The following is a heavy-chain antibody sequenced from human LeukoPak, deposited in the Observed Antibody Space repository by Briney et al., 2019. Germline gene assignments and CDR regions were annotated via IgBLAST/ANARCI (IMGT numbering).Heavy chain of an antibody. CDR3: ARVLDGWYQSYYYYYMDV. J-gene: IGHJ6*03. Sequence: PGGSLRLSCAASGFTFSSYSMNWVRQTPEKGLEWVSYISSGSSNKYYADSVKGRFTISRDNAKNSLFLQMNSLRVEDTAVYYCARVLDGWYQSYYYYYMDVWGKGTTVTVSS. D-gene: IGHD6-19*01. CDR2: ISSGSSNK. V-gene: IGHV3-48*01. CDR1: GFTFSSYS.